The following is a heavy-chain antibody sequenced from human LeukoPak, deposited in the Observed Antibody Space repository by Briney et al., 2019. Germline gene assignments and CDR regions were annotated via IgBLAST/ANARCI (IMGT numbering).Heavy chain of an antibody. V-gene: IGHV3-21*01. J-gene: IGHJ6*03. Sequence: GGSLRLSCAASGFTFNNYNMNWVRQAPGKAVEWVSSITSSGTYIFYADSVKGRFTISRDNAKNSLYLQMNSLGPEDTAVYYCARDPYSGNYGNYYYYYMDVWGKGTTVTISS. CDR1: GFTFNNYN. CDR2: ITSSGTYI. CDR3: ARDPYSGNYGNYYYYYMDV. D-gene: IGHD1-26*01.